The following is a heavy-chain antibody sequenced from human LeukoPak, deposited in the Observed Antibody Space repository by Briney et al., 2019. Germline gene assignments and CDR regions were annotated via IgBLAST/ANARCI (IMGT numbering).Heavy chain of an antibody. V-gene: IGHV4-31*03. CDR3: ARDPRGYGEDY. CDR2: IYYSGST. Sequence: SETLSLTCTVSGGSISSGGYYWSWIRQHPGKGLEWIGYIYYSGSTYYNPSLKSRVTISVDTSKNQFSLKLSSVTAADTAVYYCARDPRGYGEDYWGQGTLVTVSS. CDR1: GGSISSGGYY. J-gene: IGHJ4*02. D-gene: IGHD3-10*01.